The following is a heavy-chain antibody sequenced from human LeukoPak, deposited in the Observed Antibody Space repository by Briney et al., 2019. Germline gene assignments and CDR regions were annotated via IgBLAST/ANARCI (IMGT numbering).Heavy chain of an antibody. CDR1: GYTFTSYG. J-gene: IGHJ6*02. CDR3: ARDLITIFGVVITRYGMDV. Sequence: ASVKVSCKASGYTFTSYGISWVRQAPGQGLEWMGWISAYNGNTNYAQKLQGRVTMTTDTSTSTDYMELRSLRSDDTAVYYCARDLITIFGVVITRYGMDVWGQGTTVTVSS. CDR2: ISAYNGNT. D-gene: IGHD3-3*01. V-gene: IGHV1-18*01.